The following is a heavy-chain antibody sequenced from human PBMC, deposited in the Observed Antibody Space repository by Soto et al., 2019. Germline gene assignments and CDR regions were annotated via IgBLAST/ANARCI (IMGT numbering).Heavy chain of an antibody. CDR2: INGDGRTT. V-gene: IGHV3-74*01. D-gene: IGHD6-13*01. Sequence: EVQLVESGGGLVQPGGSLRLSCAASGFTFSSQWMHWVRQAPGKGLVWVSRINGDGRTTSYADSVKGRFTISRDNAKNTVYLQKNSLRAEDTAVYYCGSPYSGSWYCIDFWGQGTLVTVSS. J-gene: IGHJ4*02. CDR3: GSPYSGSWYCIDF. CDR1: GFTFSSQW.